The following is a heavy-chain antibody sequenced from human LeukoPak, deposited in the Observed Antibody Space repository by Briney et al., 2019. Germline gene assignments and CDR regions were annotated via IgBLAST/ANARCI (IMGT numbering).Heavy chain of an antibody. CDR1: SGSISSYY. CDR2: IYYSGST. CDR3: ARVKDGKYSSGWYFDY. D-gene: IGHD6-19*01. Sequence: PSETLSLTCSVSSGSISSYYWSWIRQPPGKGLEWIGYIYYSGSTNYNPSPKSRVTISIDTSKNQFSLKVSSVTAADTAVYYCARVKDGKYSSGWYFDYWGQGTLVTVSS. V-gene: IGHV4-59*01. J-gene: IGHJ4*02.